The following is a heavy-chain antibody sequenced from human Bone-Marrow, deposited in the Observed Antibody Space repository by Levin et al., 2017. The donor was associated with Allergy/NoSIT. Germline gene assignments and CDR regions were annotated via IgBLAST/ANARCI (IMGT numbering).Heavy chain of an antibody. D-gene: IGHD1/OR15-1a*01. CDR1: GFTVINAW. Sequence: GGSLRLSCAASGFTVINAWMTWVRQVPGKGLEWVGRIKSKSDGGTIDYGAPFKGRFIISRDDSKNTLYLQMNNLKADDTGVYSCTTDPGTALRDVWGQGTMVTVSS. J-gene: IGHJ3*01. CDR2: IKSKSDGGTI. V-gene: IGHV3-15*01. CDR3: TTDPGTALRDV.